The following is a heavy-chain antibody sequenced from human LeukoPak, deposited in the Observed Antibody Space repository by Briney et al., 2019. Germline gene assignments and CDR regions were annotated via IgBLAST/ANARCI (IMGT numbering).Heavy chain of an antibody. D-gene: IGHD3-10*01. Sequence: GGSLRLSCAASGFTFSSYGMHWVRQAPGKGLEWVAVIWYDGSNKYYADSVKGRFTISRDNSKNTLYLQMNSLRAEDTAVYYCARDQGSFTMVRGVLDYWGQGTLVTVSS. V-gene: IGHV3-33*01. CDR1: GFTFSSYG. J-gene: IGHJ4*02. CDR2: IWYDGSNK. CDR3: ARDQGSFTMVRGVLDY.